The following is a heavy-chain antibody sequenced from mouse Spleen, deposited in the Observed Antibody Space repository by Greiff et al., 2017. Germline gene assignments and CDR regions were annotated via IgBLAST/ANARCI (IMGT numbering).Heavy chain of an antibody. J-gene: IGHJ3*01. CDR2: IYPGDGDT. D-gene: IGHD2-1*01. V-gene: IGHV1-87*01. Sequence: VKLMESGAELARPGASVKLSCKASGYTFTSYWMQWVKQRPGPGLEWIGAIYPGDGDTRYTQKFKGKATLTADKSSSTAYMQLSSLASEDSAVYYCARSGIYYGNSAWFAYWGQGTLVTVSA. CDR3: ARSGIYYGNSAWFAY. CDR1: GYTFTSYW.